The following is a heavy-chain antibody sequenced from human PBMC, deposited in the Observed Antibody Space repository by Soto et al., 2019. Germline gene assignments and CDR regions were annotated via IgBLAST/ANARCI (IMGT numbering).Heavy chain of an antibody. CDR1: GYTFTSYG. V-gene: IGHV1-18*01. D-gene: IGHD1-26*01. CDR3: ARDTHGPYYGDVFDY. CDR2: ISAYNGNT. J-gene: IGHJ4*02. Sequence: QVQLVQSGAEVKKPGASVKVSCKASGYTFTSYGISWVRQAPGQGLEWMGWISAYNGNTNYAQKLQGRVTMTTYTATSTAYMELRSLRSDDTAVYYCARDTHGPYYGDVFDYWGQGTLVTVSS.